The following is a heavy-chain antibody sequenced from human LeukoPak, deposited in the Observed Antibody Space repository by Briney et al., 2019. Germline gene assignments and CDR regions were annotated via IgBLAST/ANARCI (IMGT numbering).Heavy chain of an antibody. V-gene: IGHV1-2*04. CDR2: INPNSGGT. D-gene: IGHD2-15*01. CDR3: ARERYCSGGSCTHYYYYSMDV. Sequence: ASVKVSCKASGYTFTGYYMHWVRQAPGQGLEWMGWINPNSGGTNYAQKFQGWVTMTRDTSISTAYMELSRLRSDDTAVYYCARERYCSGGSCTHYYYYSMDVWGQGTTVTVSS. CDR1: GYTFTGYY. J-gene: IGHJ6*02.